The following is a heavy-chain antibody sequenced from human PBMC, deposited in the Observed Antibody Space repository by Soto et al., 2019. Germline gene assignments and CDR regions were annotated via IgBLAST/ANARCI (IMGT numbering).Heavy chain of an antibody. V-gene: IGHV1-69*01. CDR1: GVSFNNNG. Sequence: QVQQVQSGAEVKKPGSSVKVSCKTSGVSFNNNGIGWVRQAPGHGLEWMGGVSPPFRTSNYAQKFQGRISITADASTGTVNMELSSLTSEDTAQYYCARVLYYGSGSYSPYGMDVWGQGTTVTVSS. D-gene: IGHD3-10*01. CDR2: VSPPFRTS. J-gene: IGHJ6*02. CDR3: ARVLYYGSGSYSPYGMDV.